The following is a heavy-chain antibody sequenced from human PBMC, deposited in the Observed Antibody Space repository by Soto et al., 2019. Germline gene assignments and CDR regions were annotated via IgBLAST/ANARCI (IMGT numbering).Heavy chain of an antibody. CDR3: ARDLWGYCGADCYPLDV. V-gene: IGHV4-59*01. D-gene: IGHD2-21*02. CDR2: MYNTGST. CDR1: GGSTSSYY. J-gene: IGHJ6*02. Sequence: PSETLSLTCTVSGGSTSSYYWSWIRQPPGKGLEWIGYMYNTGSTIYNPSLKSRVTISVDTSKNQFSLKLNSVTAADTAVYYCARDLWGYCGADCYPLDVWGQGTTVTVS.